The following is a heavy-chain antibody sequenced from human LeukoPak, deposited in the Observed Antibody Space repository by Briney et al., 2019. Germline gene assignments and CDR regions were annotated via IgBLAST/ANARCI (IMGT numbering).Heavy chain of an antibody. CDR1: GFTFSSYA. CDR3: AKAEGYGSGVWLDV. V-gene: IGHV3-30*04. D-gene: IGHD3-10*01. Sequence: QPGGSLRLSCAASGFTFSSYAMHWVRQAPGKGLEWVAVISYDGSNKYYADSVKGRFTISRDNSKNTLYLQMNSLRAEDTAVYYCAKAEGYGSGVWLDVWGKGTTVTISS. CDR2: ISYDGSNK. J-gene: IGHJ6*04.